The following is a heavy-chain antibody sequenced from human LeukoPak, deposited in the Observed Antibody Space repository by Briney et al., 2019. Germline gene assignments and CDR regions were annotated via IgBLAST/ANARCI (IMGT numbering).Heavy chain of an antibody. CDR2: MNPNSGNT. CDR1: GYTFTSYD. CDR3: ARGLPYYYGSGRSTGDY. J-gene: IGHJ4*02. Sequence: ASVKVSCKASGYTFTSYDINWVRQATGQGLEWMGWMNPNSGNTGYAQKFQGRVTMTRNTSISTAYMELSSLRSGDTAVYYCARGLPYYYGSGRSTGDYWGQGTLVTVSS. V-gene: IGHV1-8*01. D-gene: IGHD3-10*01.